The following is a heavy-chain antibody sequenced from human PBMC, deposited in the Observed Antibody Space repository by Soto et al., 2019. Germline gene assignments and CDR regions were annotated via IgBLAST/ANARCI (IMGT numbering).Heavy chain of an antibody. V-gene: IGHV3-48*02. D-gene: IGHD2-2*01. J-gene: IGHJ6*02. CDR3: ARVVQFRASCSSISCDDYCGEVDV. Sequence: EVHLVESGGGLVQRGGALRLACEASGLTFSSYSMFWFRQSPGKGLEWVSQISGSGSGMNYTDAVKGRFIISRDTAKNPLYLKLSTLSDADTAVYYCARVVQFRASCSSISCDDYCGEVDVWGQSTGVTASS. CDR1: GLTFSSYS. CDR2: ISGSGSGM.